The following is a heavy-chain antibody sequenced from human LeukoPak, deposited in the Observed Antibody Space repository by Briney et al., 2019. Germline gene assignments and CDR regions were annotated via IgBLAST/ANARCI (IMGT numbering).Heavy chain of an antibody. J-gene: IGHJ6*03. V-gene: IGHV4-4*02. CDR3: ARVRGSSGSYEYYHYMDV. CDR1: GDSISSSNW. CDR2: LYTSGST. D-gene: IGHD1-26*01. Sequence: PSETLSLTCAVSGDSISSSNWWTWVRQTPGEGLEWIGRLYTSGSTNYNPSLKSRVTMSVDTSKKQFSLKLSSVTAADTAVYYCARVRGSSGSYEYYHYMDVWGKGTTVTISS.